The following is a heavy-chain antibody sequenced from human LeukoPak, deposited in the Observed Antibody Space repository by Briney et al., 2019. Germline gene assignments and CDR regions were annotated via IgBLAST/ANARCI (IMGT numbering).Heavy chain of an antibody. CDR2: ISAYNGNT. CDR1: GYTFTSYG. J-gene: IGHJ4*02. CDR3: ARDEGIAAADPFDY. D-gene: IGHD6-13*01. Sequence: ASVKVSCKASGYTFTSYGISWVRQAPGQGLEWMEWISAYNGNTNYAQKLQGRVTMTTDTSTSTAYMELRSLRSDDTAVYYCARDEGIAAADPFDYWGQGTLVTVSS. V-gene: IGHV1-18*01.